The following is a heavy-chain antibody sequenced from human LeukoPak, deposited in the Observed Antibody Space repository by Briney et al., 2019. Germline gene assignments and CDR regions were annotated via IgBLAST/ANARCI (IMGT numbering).Heavy chain of an antibody. Sequence: SSETLSLTCTVSGGSISSYYWSWIRQPPGKGLEWIGEINHSGSTNYNPSLKSRVTISVDTSKNQFSLKLSSVTAADTAVYYCARHVPIDYGGDNGYYFDYWGQGTLVTVSS. CDR2: INHSGST. V-gene: IGHV4-34*01. J-gene: IGHJ4*02. CDR1: GGSISSYY. D-gene: IGHD4-23*01. CDR3: ARHVPIDYGGDNGYYFDY.